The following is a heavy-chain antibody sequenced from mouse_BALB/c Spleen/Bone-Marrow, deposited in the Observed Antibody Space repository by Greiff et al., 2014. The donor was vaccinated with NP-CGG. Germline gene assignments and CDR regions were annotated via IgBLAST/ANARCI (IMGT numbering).Heavy chain of an antibody. V-gene: IGHV3-1*02. CDR3: ARFAGTPYTMDY. Sequence: EVQLQQSGPDLVKPSQSLSLTCTVTGYSITSYYSWHWIRQFPGNKLEWMGYIHYSGTTVYNPSLKSRISITRDTSNNQFFLQLNSVTTEDTATHYCARFAGTPYTMDYWGQGTSVTVSS. CDR1: GYSITSYYS. D-gene: IGHD4-1*01. CDR2: IHYSGTT. J-gene: IGHJ4*01.